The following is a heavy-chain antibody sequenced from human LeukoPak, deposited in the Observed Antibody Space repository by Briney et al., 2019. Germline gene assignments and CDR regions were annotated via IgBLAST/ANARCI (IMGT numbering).Heavy chain of an antibody. J-gene: IGHJ4*02. V-gene: IGHV3-23*01. CDR3: AKVEQAVNNFDY. D-gene: IGHD4-17*01. CDR1: GFTFSTFA. CDR2: IFPSGGEI. Sequence: GGSLRLSCEASGFTFSTFAMIWVRQPPGKGLEWVSSIFPSGGEIHYADSVRGRFTISRDNSKSTLSLQMNSLRAEDTAIYYCAKVEQAVNNFDYWGQGTLVTVSS.